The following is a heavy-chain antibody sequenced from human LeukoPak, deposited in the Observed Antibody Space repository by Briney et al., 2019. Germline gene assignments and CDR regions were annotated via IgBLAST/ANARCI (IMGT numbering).Heavy chain of an antibody. D-gene: IGHD2-2*01. CDR3: EKGGYCSSTSCYHLFYYYYYMDV. V-gene: IGHV3-30*02. CDR2: IRYDGSNK. CDR1: GFTFSSYG. J-gene: IGHJ6*03. Sequence: GGSLRLSCAASGFTFSSYGMHWVRQAPGKGLEWVAFIRYDGSNKYYADSVKGRFTISRDNSKNTLYLQMNSLRAEDTAVYYCEKGGYCSSTSCYHLFYYYYYMDVWGKGTTVTVSS.